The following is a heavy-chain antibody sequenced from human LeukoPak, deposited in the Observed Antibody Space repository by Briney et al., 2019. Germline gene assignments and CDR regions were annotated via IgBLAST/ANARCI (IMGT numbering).Heavy chain of an antibody. V-gene: IGHV3-23*01. CDR1: GFIFSNYA. D-gene: IGHD6-19*01. CDR3: AKTTTGYSSGRYPGWPVDY. Sequence: GGSLRLSCAASGFIFSNYATGWVRQAPGKGLEWVSGIFGSGGSSHYADSVKGRFTISRDNSKNTVYLQMNSLRPEDTAVYYCAKTTTGYSSGRYPGWPVDYWGQGTLVTVSS. CDR2: IFGSGGSS. J-gene: IGHJ4*02.